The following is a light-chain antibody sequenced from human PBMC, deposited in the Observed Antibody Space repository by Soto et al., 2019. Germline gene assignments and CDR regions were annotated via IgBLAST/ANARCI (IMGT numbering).Light chain of an antibody. CDR2: KAS. V-gene: IGKV1-5*03. CDR3: QQYYSYPRT. Sequence: DIQMTQSPSTLSGSVGDRVTITCRASQTISSWLAWYQQKPGKAPKLLIYKASTLQSGVPSRFSGSGSGTGFTLTISCLQSEDFATYYCQQYYSYPRTFGQGTKVDI. CDR1: QTISSW. J-gene: IGKJ1*01.